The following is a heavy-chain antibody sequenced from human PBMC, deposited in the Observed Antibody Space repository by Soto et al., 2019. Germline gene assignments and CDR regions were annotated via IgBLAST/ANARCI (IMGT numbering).Heavy chain of an antibody. CDR2: ISYDGSNK. Sequence: QVQLVESGGGVVQPGRSLRLSCAASGFTFSSYGMHWVRQAPGKGLAWVAVISYDGSNKYYADSVKGRFTISRDNSKNPLYLQMNGVRAEDTAVYYCAKGRGGGYCSGGSCYGYYYGMDVWGQGTTVTVSS. CDR1: GFTFSSYG. CDR3: AKGRGGGYCSGGSCYGYYYGMDV. J-gene: IGHJ6*02. V-gene: IGHV3-30*18. D-gene: IGHD2-15*01.